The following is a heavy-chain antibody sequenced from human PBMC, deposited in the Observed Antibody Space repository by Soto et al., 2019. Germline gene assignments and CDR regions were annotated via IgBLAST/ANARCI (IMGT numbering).Heavy chain of an antibody. Sequence: SSETLSLTCTVSGGSISSGDYYGSWIRQPPGKGLEWIGYIYYSGSTYYNPSLKSRVTISVDTSKNQFSLKLSSVTAADTAVYYCASVPYAAFDIWGQGTRITVS. CDR3: ASVPYAAFDI. V-gene: IGHV4-30-4*01. CDR1: GGSISSGDYY. CDR2: IYYSGST. J-gene: IGHJ3*02. D-gene: IGHD3-16*01.